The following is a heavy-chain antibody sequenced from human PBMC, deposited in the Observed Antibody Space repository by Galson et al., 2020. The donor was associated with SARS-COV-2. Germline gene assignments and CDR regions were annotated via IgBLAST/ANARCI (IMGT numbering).Heavy chain of an antibody. V-gene: IGHV1-8*01. D-gene: IGHD3-3*01. CDR3: ARTAWDDELGVGHAFDI. CDR2: MKPNSGDT. Sequence: ASVKVSCEAFGYTFNSFDINWVRQATGQGLEWMGWMKPNSGDTGYAQKFQGRVTMTRNSSMRAAYMELTGLTSEDTAVYYCARTAWDDELGVGHAFDIWGQGTMVTVSS. CDR1: GYTFNSFD. J-gene: IGHJ3*02.